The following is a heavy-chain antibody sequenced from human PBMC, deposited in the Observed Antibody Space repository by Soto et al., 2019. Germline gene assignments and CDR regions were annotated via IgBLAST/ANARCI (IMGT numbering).Heavy chain of an antibody. CDR3: ARHQGSLGYQLLSPNNWFDP. CDR1: GGSISSSSYY. CDR2: IYYSGST. J-gene: IGHJ5*02. D-gene: IGHD2-2*01. Sequence: QLQLQESGPGLVKPSETLSLTCTVSGGSISSSSYYWGWIRQPPGKGLEWIGSIYYSGSTYYNPSLKSRVPISVDTSKNQFSLKLSSVNAEDTAVYYCARHQGSLGYQLLSPNNWFDPWGQGTLVTVSS. V-gene: IGHV4-39*01.